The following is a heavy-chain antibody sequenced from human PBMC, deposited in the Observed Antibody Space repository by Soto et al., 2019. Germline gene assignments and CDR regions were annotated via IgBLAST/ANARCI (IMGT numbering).Heavy chain of an antibody. CDR2: ISVSGTMR. Sequence: GGSLRLSCAPSGFTFSSYEMNWVRQAPGKGLEWVSYISVSGTMRFYADAVKGRFTISRDNTKKILYLQMNSLRAEDTALYYCATAGLTGTVWGQGTTVTVAS. V-gene: IGHV3-48*03. CDR1: GFTFSSYE. CDR3: ATAGLTGTV. J-gene: IGHJ6*02. D-gene: IGHD3-9*01.